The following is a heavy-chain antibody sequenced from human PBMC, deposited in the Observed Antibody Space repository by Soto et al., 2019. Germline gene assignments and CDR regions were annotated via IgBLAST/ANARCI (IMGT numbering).Heavy chain of an antibody. CDR3: AKDTRYGGGDGYAYDDYYGRDV. J-gene: IGHJ6*02. D-gene: IGHD2-21*02. V-gene: IGHV3-30*18. CDR1: GFTFSSYG. CDR2: ISYDGSNK. Sequence: QVQLVESGGGVVQPGRSLRLSCAASGFTFSSYGIHWVPQAPGTGLEWVAVISYDGSNKYYADSVKGRFTISRDNSKNTLYLQRNSRRAEDTAVYYGAKDTRYGGGDGYAYDDYYGRDVCGQGTTVTVSS.